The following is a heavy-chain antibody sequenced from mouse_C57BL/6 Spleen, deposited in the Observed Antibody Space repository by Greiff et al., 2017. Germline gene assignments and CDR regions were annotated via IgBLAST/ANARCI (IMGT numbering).Heavy chain of an antibody. CDR1: GYSITSGYY. J-gene: IGHJ2*01. Sequence: EVQLQESGPGLVKPSQSLSLTCSVTGYSITSGYYWNWIRQFPGNKLEWMGYISYDGSNNYNPSLKNRISITSDTSKNQFFLKLNSVTTEDTATYYCARLLRSYFDYWGQGTTLTVSS. V-gene: IGHV3-6*01. CDR2: ISYDGSN. CDR3: ARLLRSYFDY. D-gene: IGHD1-1*01.